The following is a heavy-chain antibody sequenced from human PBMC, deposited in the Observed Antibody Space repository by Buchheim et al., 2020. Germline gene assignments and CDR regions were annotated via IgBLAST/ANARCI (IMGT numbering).Heavy chain of an antibody. CDR2: TSGISGAT. CDR1: GFTFSGCS. V-gene: IGHV3-23*01. Sequence: EVQLLESGGHLVQPGGSLRLSCAASGFTFSGCSMSWVRQAPGKGLEWVSTSGISGATYYAESVVGRFTISRDDSKNTVYLQMNSLRAEDTAVYYCAKGKTAGLYYYGMDVWGQGTT. CDR3: AKGKTAGLYYYGMDV. J-gene: IGHJ6*02.